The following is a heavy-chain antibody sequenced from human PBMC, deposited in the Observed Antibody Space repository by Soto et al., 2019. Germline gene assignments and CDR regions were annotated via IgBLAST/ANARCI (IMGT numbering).Heavy chain of an antibody. CDR3: ARVRQDYGDYAY. Sequence: DVQLVESGGDLVQPGGSLRLSCAASGFTFSMHAIHWVRQAPGKGLDFVSGLSGTGRSTYYANSVKGRFTISRDKSKNTLYLQMGSLRAEDTAVYYCARVRQDYGDYAYWAQGTLVIVSS. CDR2: LSGTGRST. J-gene: IGHJ4*02. V-gene: IGHV3-64*01. CDR1: GFTFSMHA. D-gene: IGHD4-17*01.